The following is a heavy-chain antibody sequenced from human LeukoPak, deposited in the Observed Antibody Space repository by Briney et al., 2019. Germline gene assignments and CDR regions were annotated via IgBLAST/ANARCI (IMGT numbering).Heavy chain of an antibody. D-gene: IGHD2-2*01. J-gene: IGHJ4*02. CDR2: ISGSGGST. CDR3: ARPLLGYCSSTSCYGGYFDY. V-gene: IGHV3-23*01. CDR1: GFTFSNYS. Sequence: PGGSLRLSCEASGFTFSNYSMNWVRQAPGKGLEWVAAISGSGGSTYYADSVKGRFTISRDNSKNTLYLQMNSLRAEDTAVYYCARPLLGYCSSTSCYGGYFDYWGKGTLVTVFS.